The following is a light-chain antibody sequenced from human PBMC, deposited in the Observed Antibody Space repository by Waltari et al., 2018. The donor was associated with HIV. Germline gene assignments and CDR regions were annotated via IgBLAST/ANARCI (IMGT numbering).Light chain of an antibody. Sequence: EIVLTQSPATLSVSPGQRATLSCMTSQIVSNNLPWYQQKPGQSPRLLIYGSSASATGIPARFSGSGSGTEFTLTVSSLQSEDFAVYYCQQYNDWLLVTFGQGTRLEIE. J-gene: IGKJ5*01. CDR3: QQYNDWLLVT. V-gene: IGKV3-15*01. CDR2: GSS. CDR1: QIVSNN.